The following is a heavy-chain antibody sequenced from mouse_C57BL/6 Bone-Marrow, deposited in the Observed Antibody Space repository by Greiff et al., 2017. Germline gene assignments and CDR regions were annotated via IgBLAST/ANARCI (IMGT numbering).Heavy chain of an antibody. Sequence: EVQLQQSGAELVRPGASVKLSCTASGFNIKDYYMHWVKQRPEQGLEWIGRIDPEDGDTEYAPKFPGKATMTADTSSNTAYLQLSSLTSEDTAVYYCTPFYYYGSSFFDYWGQGTTLTVSS. V-gene: IGHV14-1*01. D-gene: IGHD1-1*01. J-gene: IGHJ2*01. CDR3: TPFYYYGSSFFDY. CDR2: IDPEDGDT. CDR1: GFNIKDYY.